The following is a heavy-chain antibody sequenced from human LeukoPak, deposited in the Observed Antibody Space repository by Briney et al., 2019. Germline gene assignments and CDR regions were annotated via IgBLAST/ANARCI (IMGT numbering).Heavy chain of an antibody. CDR3: AKDRDRDGYNMGCFDY. V-gene: IGHV3-7*01. D-gene: IGHD5-24*01. CDR1: GFTFSTYW. J-gene: IGHJ4*02. CDR2: IKRDGSEK. Sequence: PGGSLRLSCAASGFTFSTYWMSWVRQAPGEGLEWVANIKRDGSEKYYVDSVKGRFTISRDNSKNTLYLQMNSLRAEDTAVYYCAKDRDRDGYNMGCFDYWGQGTLVTVSS.